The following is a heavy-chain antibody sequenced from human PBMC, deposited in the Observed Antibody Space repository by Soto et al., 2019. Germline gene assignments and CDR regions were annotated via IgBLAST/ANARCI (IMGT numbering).Heavy chain of an antibody. CDR3: ASTALGYDFWSGYSHETFDY. V-gene: IGHV4-34*01. D-gene: IGHD3-3*01. CDR1: GGSFRGYY. Sequence: QVQLQQWGAGLLKPSETLSLTFAVYGGSFRGYYWSWIRQPPGKGLEWIGEINHSGSTNYSPSLKSRVTISVDMSKNQFSLKLSSVTAADTAVYYCASTALGYDFWSGYSHETFDYWGQGTLVTVSS. CDR2: INHSGST. J-gene: IGHJ4*02.